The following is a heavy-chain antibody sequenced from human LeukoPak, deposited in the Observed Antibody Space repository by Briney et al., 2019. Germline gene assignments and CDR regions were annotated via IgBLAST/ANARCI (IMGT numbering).Heavy chain of an antibody. CDR1: GFTFSSYR. Sequence: PGGSLRLSCAASGFTFSSYRMNWVRQAPGKGLEWVSSISSSSSYIYYADSVKGRFTISRDNATNSLHLQMNTPSAQDTAVYYCARDMATCRSSSCDWGQGTLVTVSS. CDR2: ISSSSSYI. D-gene: IGHD6-13*01. V-gene: IGHV3-21*01. J-gene: IGHJ4*02. CDR3: ARDMATCRSSSCD.